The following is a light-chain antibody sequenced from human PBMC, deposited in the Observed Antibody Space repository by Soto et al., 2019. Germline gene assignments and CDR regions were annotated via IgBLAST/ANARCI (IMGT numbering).Light chain of an antibody. CDR2: DAS. CDR3: QQFNSYSPIT. J-gene: IGKJ5*01. Sequence: ANQLTQSPSSMSASVGDRVTITCRASQGISSALAWYQQKPGKAPKLLIYDASSLESGVPSRFSGSGSGTDFTLTISSLQPEDFATYYCQQFNSYSPITFGQGTRLEIK. V-gene: IGKV1-13*02. CDR1: QGISSA.